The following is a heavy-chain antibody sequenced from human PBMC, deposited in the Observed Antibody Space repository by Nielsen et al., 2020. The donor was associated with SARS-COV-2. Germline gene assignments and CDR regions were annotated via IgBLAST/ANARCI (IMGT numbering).Heavy chain of an antibody. CDR1: GFTFSSYG. J-gene: IGHJ4*02. CDR2: ISYDGSNK. Sequence: SLRISCAASGFTFSSYGMHWVRQAPGKGLEWVAVISYDGSNKYYADSVKGRFTISRDNSKNTLYLQMNSLRAEDTAVYYCARGGYCSSTSCYNRVREGAFPIDYWGQGTLVTVSS. CDR3: ARGGYCSSTSCYNRVREGAFPIDY. V-gene: IGHV3-30*03. D-gene: IGHD2-2*02.